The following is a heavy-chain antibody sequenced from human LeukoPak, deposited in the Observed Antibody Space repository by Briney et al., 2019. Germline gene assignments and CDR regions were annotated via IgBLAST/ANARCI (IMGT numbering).Heavy chain of an antibody. V-gene: IGHV5-51*01. Sequence: GESLKVSCKGSGYSFTSYWIGWVRQMPGKGLEWMGIIYPGDSDTRYSPSFQGQVTISADKSISTAYLQWSSLKASDTAMYYCARQKGSGSYYYYYMDVWGKGTTVTISS. D-gene: IGHD3-10*01. CDR3: ARQKGSGSYYYYYMDV. J-gene: IGHJ6*03. CDR1: GYSFTSYW. CDR2: IYPGDSDT.